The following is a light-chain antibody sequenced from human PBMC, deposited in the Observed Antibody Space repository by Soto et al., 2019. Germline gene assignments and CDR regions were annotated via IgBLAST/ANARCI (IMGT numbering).Light chain of an antibody. Sequence: IQLTQSPSSLSASVGDKVTITCRASQGIAGYLAWYQQKSGKAPKLLIYAASTLQSGVPSRFSGSGSGTDFTLTISRLEPEDFAVYYCQQYVSSPWAFGQGTKVDIK. V-gene: IGKV1-9*01. CDR3: QQYVSSPWA. J-gene: IGKJ1*01. CDR2: AAS. CDR1: QGIAGY.